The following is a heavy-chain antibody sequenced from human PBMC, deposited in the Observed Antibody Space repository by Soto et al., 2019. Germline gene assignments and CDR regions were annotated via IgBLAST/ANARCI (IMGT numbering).Heavy chain of an antibody. J-gene: IGHJ4*02. CDR3: AREALRYFDWLPRYYFDY. CDR1: GGSISSGGYY. V-gene: IGHV4-31*03. CDR2: IYYSGST. D-gene: IGHD3-9*01. Sequence: SETLSLTCTVSGGSISSGGYYWSWIRQHPGKGLEWIGYIYYSGSTYYNPSLKSRVTISVDTSKNQFSLKLSSVTAADTAVYYCAREALRYFDWLPRYYFDYWGQGTLVTSPQ.